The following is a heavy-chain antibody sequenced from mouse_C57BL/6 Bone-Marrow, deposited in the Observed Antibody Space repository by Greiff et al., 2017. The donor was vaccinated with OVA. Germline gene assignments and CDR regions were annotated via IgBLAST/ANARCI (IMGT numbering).Heavy chain of an antibody. Sequence: EVKLVESGGGLVKPGESLKLSCESNEYEFPYHDMSWVSKTPEKRLELVAAINSDGGSTYYAATIEGRFIISADTSTNTLYLQLSSLTSEDTAVYYCTRRLDGAMDYWGQGTTVTVSS. D-gene: IGHD2-3*01. V-gene: IGHV5-2*03. J-gene: IGHJ4*01. CDR3: TRRLDGAMDY. CDR1: EYEFPYHD. CDR2: INSDGGST.